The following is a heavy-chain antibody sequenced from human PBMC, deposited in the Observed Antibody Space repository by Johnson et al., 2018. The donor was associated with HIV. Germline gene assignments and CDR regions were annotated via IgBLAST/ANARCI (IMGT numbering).Heavy chain of an antibody. D-gene: IGHD3-3*01. V-gene: IGHV3-33*01. CDR1: GFTFSSYG. Sequence: QVQLVESGGGVVQPGRSLRLSCAASGFTFSSYGMHWVRQAPGKGLEWVAVVWSDGINKYYADSVKGRFTISRDNSKNTLYLQMNSLRAEDTAVYYCARAPEVWELRNPGTFDGWGQGTMVTVSS. J-gene: IGHJ3*01. CDR2: VWSDGINK. CDR3: ARAPEVWELRNPGTFDG.